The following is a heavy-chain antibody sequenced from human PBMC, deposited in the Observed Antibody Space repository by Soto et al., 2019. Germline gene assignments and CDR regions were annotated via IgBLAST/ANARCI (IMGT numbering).Heavy chain of an antibody. CDR3: ARNLDYSPFDY. V-gene: IGHV4-34*01. CDR2: TNHSGST. J-gene: IGHJ4*02. Sequence: SETLSLTCAFYGLSFSGYYWSWIRQPPGKGLEWIGETNHSGSTNYNPSLKSRVTISVDTSKNQFSLKLSSVTAADTAVCYCARNLDYSPFDYWGQGTLVTVSS. CDR1: GLSFSGYY. D-gene: IGHD1-7*01.